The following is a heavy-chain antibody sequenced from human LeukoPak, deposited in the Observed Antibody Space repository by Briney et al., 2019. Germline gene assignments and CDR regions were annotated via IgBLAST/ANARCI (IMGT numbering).Heavy chain of an antibody. J-gene: IGHJ4*02. CDR3: ARDRVHDSSGYYPYYFDY. Sequence: ASVKVSCKASGGTFSSYAISWVRQAPGQGLEWMGRIIPIFGTANYAQKFQGRVTITTDESTSTAYMELSSPRSEDTAVYYCARDRVHDSSGYYPYYFDYWGQGTLVTVSS. V-gene: IGHV1-69*05. CDR2: IIPIFGTA. D-gene: IGHD3-22*01. CDR1: GGTFSSYA.